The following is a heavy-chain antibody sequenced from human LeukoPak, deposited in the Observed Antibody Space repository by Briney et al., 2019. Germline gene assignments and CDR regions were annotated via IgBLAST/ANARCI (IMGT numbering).Heavy chain of an antibody. CDR1: GFTFSSYW. CDR3: ARVRFVRGQARFDY. Sequence: GGSLRLSCVVSGFTFSSYWMSWVRQTPGKGLEWVANIKQDASEKYYVDSVKGRFTISRDNAKNSLYLQMISLRGDDTAVYYCARVRFVRGQARFDYWGQGTLVTVSS. CDR2: IKQDASEK. D-gene: IGHD3-16*01. J-gene: IGHJ4*02. V-gene: IGHV3-7*01.